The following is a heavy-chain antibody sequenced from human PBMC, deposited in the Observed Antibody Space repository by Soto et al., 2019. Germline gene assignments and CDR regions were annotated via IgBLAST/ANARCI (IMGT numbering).Heavy chain of an antibody. CDR3: AKDIIDYSNSYFDY. Sequence: QPGGSLRLSCATSGFSFSNYAMSWVRQAPGKGLEWVAAITSVGYTYYVDSLKGRFTISRDNSKNTLYLQMNSLRAEDTAVYYCAKDIIDYSNSYFDYWGQGTLVTVYS. J-gene: IGHJ4*02. V-gene: IGHV3-23*01. CDR2: ITSVGYT. CDR1: GFSFSNYA. D-gene: IGHD4-4*01.